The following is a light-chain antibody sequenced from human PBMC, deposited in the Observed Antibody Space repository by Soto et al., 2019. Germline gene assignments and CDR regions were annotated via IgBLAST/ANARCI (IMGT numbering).Light chain of an antibody. Sequence: DIVMTQSPLSLPVTPGEPASISCRSSQSLLHSSGYNYLDWYLQKPGQSPQLLIYLGSNPASGVPDRFSGNGASTDFTLKIIRVEAEDVGVYYCMQALQTPAFGQGTKVDIK. CDR1: QSLLHSSGYNY. CDR2: LGS. J-gene: IGKJ1*01. CDR3: MQALQTPA. V-gene: IGKV2-28*01.